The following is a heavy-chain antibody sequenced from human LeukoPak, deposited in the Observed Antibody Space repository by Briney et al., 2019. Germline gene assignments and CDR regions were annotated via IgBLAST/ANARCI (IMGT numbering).Heavy chain of an antibody. CDR1: GFTFSSYS. J-gene: IGHJ4*02. CDR3: AREPPTNRDSSNYGS. Sequence: GGSLRLSCAASGFTFSSYSMNWVRQAPGKGLEWVSYISSSSSTIYYADSVKGRFTISRDNAKNSLYLQMNSLRAEDTAVYYCAREPPTNRDSSNYGSWGQGTLVTVSS. CDR2: ISSSSSTI. V-gene: IGHV3-48*04. D-gene: IGHD4-11*01.